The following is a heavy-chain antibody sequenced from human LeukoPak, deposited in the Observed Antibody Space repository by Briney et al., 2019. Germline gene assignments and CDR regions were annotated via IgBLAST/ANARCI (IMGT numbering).Heavy chain of an antibody. CDR3: ARPRGYDTRDFDY. CDR2: INAGGSTT. J-gene: IGHJ4*02. CDR1: GFTFSGYW. D-gene: IGHD3-22*01. V-gene: IGHV3-74*03. Sequence: GGSLRLSCAASGFTFSGYWMHWVRQAPGKGLVWVSHINAGGSTTMYADSVKGRFTISRDNAKNTLYLQMNGLRAEDTAVYYCARPRGYDTRDFDYWGQGALVTVSS.